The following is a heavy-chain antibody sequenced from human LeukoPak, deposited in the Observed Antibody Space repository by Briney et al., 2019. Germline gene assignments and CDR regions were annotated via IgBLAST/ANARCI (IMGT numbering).Heavy chain of an antibody. Sequence: PGGSLRLSCAASGFTFNSYEMNWVRQAPEKGLEWVLTISGSGGGTYYADSVKGRFTISRDDSKNTLYLQMNSLRAEDTAVYYCAKDLGRYRNNYFDYWGQGTLVTVSS. CDR2: ISGSGGGT. V-gene: IGHV3-23*01. CDR1: GFTFNSYE. D-gene: IGHD1-26*01. CDR3: AKDLGRYRNNYFDY. J-gene: IGHJ4*02.